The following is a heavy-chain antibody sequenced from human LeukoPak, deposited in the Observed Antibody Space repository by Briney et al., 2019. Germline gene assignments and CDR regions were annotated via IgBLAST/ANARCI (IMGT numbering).Heavy chain of an antibody. CDR3: ARVGCSSTSCYIDY. Sequence: GSLRLSCAASGFTVSSNYMSWVRQAPGKGLEWVSVIYSGGSTYYADSVKGRFTISRDNAKNSLYLQMNSLRAEDTAVYYCARVGCSSTSCYIDYWGQGTLVTVSS. J-gene: IGHJ4*02. V-gene: IGHV3-53*01. D-gene: IGHD2-2*01. CDR1: GFTVSSNY. CDR2: IYSGGST.